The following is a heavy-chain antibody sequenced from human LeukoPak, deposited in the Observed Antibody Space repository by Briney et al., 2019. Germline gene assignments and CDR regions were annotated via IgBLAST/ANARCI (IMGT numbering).Heavy chain of an antibody. D-gene: IGHD1-26*01. V-gene: IGHV3-30*02. CDR2: IRYDGNKR. J-gene: IGHJ4*02. CDR1: GFSFSGFW. CDR3: ASIVGATNFDS. Sequence: PGGSLRLSCAASGFSFSGFWMSWVRQAPGKGLEWVAFIRYDGNKRYYADSVKGRFTISRYNSKNMLFLQMNSLRAEDTAVYYCASIVGATNFDSWGQGTLVTVSS.